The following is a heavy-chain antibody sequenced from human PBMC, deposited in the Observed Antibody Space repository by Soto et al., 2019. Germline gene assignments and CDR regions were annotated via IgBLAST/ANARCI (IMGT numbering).Heavy chain of an antibody. Sequence: ASVKVSCKASGGTFSSYAISWVRQAPGQGLEWMGGIIPIFGTANYAQKFQGRVTITADESTSTAYMELSSLRSEDTAVYYCARSASDTAMVTGGLGYWGQGTLVTVSS. CDR3: ARSASDTAMVTGGLGY. D-gene: IGHD5-18*01. CDR2: IIPIFGTA. J-gene: IGHJ4*02. V-gene: IGHV1-69*13. CDR1: GGTFSSYA.